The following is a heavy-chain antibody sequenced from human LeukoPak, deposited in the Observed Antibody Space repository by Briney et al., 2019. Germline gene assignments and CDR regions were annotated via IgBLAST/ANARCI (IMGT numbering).Heavy chain of an antibody. J-gene: IGHJ4*02. Sequence: PGGSLRLSCAASGFTFSSYAMNWVRQAPGKGLEWVSSISGGAGGAAYADSVKGRFTMSRDNSKNTLYLQMNSLRAEDTAVYYCAKDGGYGSGSYYPDYWGQGTLATVSS. CDR1: GFTFSSYA. CDR2: ISGGAGGA. D-gene: IGHD3-10*01. CDR3: AKDGGYGSGSYYPDY. V-gene: IGHV3-23*01.